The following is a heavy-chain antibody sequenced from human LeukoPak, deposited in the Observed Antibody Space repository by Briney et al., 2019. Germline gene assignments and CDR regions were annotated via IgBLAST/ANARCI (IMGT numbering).Heavy chain of an antibody. D-gene: IGHD6-13*01. V-gene: IGHV4-39*01. Sequence: SETLSLTCTVSGGSISSSTYYWGWIRQPPGKGLEWIGSFFYSGSTYYNPSLKSRLTMSVDTSNNQFSLKLMSVTAADTAVYYCARHEDFIAAAGYFDYWGQGTLVTVSS. CDR2: FFYSGST. CDR1: GGSISSSTYY. CDR3: ARHEDFIAAAGYFDY. J-gene: IGHJ4*02.